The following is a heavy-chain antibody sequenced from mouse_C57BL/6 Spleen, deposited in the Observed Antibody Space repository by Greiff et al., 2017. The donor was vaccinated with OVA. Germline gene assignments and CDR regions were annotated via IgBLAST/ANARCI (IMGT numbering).Heavy chain of an antibody. D-gene: IGHD1-1*01. CDR3: ARGNYYGSDAMDY. CDR1: GYSITSGYY. CDR2: ISYDGSN. Sequence: EVQLQQSGPGLVKPSQSLSLTCSVPGYSITSGYYWNWIRQFPGNKLEWMGYISYDGSNNYNPSLKNRISITRDTSKNQFFLKLNSVTTEDTATYYCARGNYYGSDAMDYWGQGTSVTVSS. V-gene: IGHV3-6*01. J-gene: IGHJ4*01.